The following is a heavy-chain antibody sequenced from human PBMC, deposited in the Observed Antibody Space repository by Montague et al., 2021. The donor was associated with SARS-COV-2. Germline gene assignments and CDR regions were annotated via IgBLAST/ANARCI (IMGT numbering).Heavy chain of an antibody. D-gene: IGHD4/OR15-4a*01. V-gene: IGHV4-4*02. CDR2: ILHSGAT. CDR3: ARDFRGAYKFFDP. CDR1: GCSISGSNW. J-gene: IGHJ5*02. Sequence: SETLSLTCAVSGCSISGSNWWTLLRQPPGKGLEWIGEILHSGATNYTSSLKSRVTISVDKSKNQFSLKLTSMTAADTAVYYCARDFRGAYKFFDPWGQGALVTVSS.